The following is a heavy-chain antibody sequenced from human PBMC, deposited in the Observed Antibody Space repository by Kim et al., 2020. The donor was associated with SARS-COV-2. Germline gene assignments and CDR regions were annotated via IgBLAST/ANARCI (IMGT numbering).Heavy chain of an antibody. V-gene: IGHV3-23*01. CDR3: ARKYKYSYGPDY. J-gene: IGHJ4*02. D-gene: IGHD5-18*01. CDR1: GFTFSSYA. Sequence: GGSLRLSCAASGFTFSSYAMSWVRQAPGKGLEWVSAISGSGGSTYYADSVKGRFTISRDNSKNTLYLQMNSLRAEDTAVYYCARKYKYSYGPDYWGQGTLVTVSS. CDR2: ISGSGGST.